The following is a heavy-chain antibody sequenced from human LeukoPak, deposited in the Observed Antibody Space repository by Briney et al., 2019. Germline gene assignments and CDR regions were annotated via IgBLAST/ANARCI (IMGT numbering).Heavy chain of an antibody. CDR3: ARGANSGYDRGPFDY. Sequence: GGSLRLSCAASGFTFSSYAMHWVRQAPGKGLEWVAVISYDGSNKYYADSVKGRFTISRDNSKNTLYLQMNSLRAEDTAVYFCARGANSGYDRGPFDYWGQGTLVTVSS. V-gene: IGHV3-30-3*01. J-gene: IGHJ4*02. CDR2: ISYDGSNK. D-gene: IGHD5-12*01. CDR1: GFTFSSYA.